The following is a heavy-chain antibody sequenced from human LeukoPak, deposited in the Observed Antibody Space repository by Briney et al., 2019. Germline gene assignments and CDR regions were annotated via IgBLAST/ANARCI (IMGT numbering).Heavy chain of an antibody. J-gene: IGHJ4*02. Sequence: SETLSLTCTVSGGSISSADYYWSWIRQPPGKGLEWIGYIYYTGSTYYNPSLKSRLTISLDTSENQFSLKLSSVTAADTAVYYCAREDSSSWYTDYWGQGTLVTVSS. CDR2: IYYTGST. V-gene: IGHV4-30-4*08. CDR3: AREDSSSWYTDY. D-gene: IGHD6-13*01. CDR1: GGSISSADYY.